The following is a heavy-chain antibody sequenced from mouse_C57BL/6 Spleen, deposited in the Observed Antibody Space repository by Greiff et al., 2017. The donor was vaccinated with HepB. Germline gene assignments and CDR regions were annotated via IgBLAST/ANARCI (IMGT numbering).Heavy chain of an antibody. CDR3: ARTHYYGSSYWYFDV. D-gene: IGHD1-1*01. Sequence: VQLQQSGTELVKPGASVKLSCKASCYTFTSYWMHWVKQRPGQGLEWIGNINPSNGGTNYNEKFKSKATLTVDKSSSTAYMQLSSLTSEDSAVYYCARTHYYGSSYWYFDVWGTGTTVTVSS. J-gene: IGHJ1*03. V-gene: IGHV1-53*01. CDR1: CYTFTSYW. CDR2: INPSNGGT.